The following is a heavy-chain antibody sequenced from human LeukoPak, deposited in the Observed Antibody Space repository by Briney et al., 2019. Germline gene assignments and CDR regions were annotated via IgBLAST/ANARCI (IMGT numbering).Heavy chain of an antibody. Sequence: GGSLRLSCAASGFTFSSYGMHWVRQAPGKGLVWVSRISDDGSNTNYADSVKGRFTISRDNDKNTLYLQMNSLRAEDTAVYYCARIIVGATGIDYWGQGTLVSVSS. J-gene: IGHJ4*02. D-gene: IGHD1-26*01. V-gene: IGHV3-74*01. CDR2: ISDDGSNT. CDR3: ARIIVGATGIDY. CDR1: GFTFSSYG.